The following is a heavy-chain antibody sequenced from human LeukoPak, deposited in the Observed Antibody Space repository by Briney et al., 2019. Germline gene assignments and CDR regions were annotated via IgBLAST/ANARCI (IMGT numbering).Heavy chain of an antibody. Sequence: GGSLRLSCAASGFTFSSYAMNWVRQAPGKGLEWVGRIKPKTDGETTEYAAPVKGRFSISRDDSKNMLYLQMNSLKTEDTAVYYCITPLPYSAQGGQGTLVTVSS. CDR3: ITPLPYSAQ. CDR2: IKPKTDGETT. J-gene: IGHJ4*02. D-gene: IGHD2-21*01. CDR1: GFTFSSYA. V-gene: IGHV3-15*07.